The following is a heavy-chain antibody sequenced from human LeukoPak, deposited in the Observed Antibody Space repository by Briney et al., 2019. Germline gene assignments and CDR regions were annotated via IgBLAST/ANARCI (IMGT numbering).Heavy chain of an antibody. CDR3: ARPMVRGVDWFDP. D-gene: IGHD3-10*01. CDR2: INPNSGGT. V-gene: IGHV1-2*02. CDR1: GYTFTGYY. J-gene: IGHJ5*02. Sequence: ASVKVSCKASGYTFTGYYMHWVRQAPGQGLEWMGWINPNSGGTNYAQKFQGRATMTRDTSISTAYMERSRLRSDDTAVYYCARPMVRGVDWFDPWGQGTLVTVSS.